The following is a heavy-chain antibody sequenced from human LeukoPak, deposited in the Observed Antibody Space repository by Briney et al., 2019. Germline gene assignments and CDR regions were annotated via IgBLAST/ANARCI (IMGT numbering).Heavy chain of an antibody. D-gene: IGHD3-10*01. CDR2: ISGSGGST. Sequence: GGSLRLSCAASGFTFSSYGMHWVRQVPGKGLQWISAISGSGGSTYYADSVKGRFTISRDNSKNTLYLQMNSLRAEDTAVYYCAKDSDSVRGVIINWGQGTLVTVSS. V-gene: IGHV3-23*01. CDR3: AKDSDSVRGVIIN. J-gene: IGHJ4*02. CDR1: GFTFSSYG.